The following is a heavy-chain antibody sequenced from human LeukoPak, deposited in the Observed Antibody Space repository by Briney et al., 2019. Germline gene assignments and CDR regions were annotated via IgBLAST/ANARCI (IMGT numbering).Heavy chain of an antibody. J-gene: IGHJ3*02. D-gene: IGHD6-19*01. CDR2: IYSSGST. CDR1: GGSISSGDYY. V-gene: IGHV4-30-4*01. Sequence: SQTLSLTCTVSGGSISSGDYYWSWIRQPPGKGLEWIGYIYSSGSTNYNPSLKSRITMSVDTSKNHFSLRLSSVTAADTALYYCARTVRQWLANDAFDIWGQGTMVTVSS. CDR3: ARTVRQWLANDAFDI.